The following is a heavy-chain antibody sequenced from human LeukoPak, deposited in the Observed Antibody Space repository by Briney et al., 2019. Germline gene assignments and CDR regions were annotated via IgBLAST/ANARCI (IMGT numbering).Heavy chain of an antibody. J-gene: IGHJ3*02. CDR3: ARVVVVIAPDAFDI. D-gene: IGHD2-21*01. CDR2: IYHSGST. V-gene: IGHV4-38-2*01. Sequence: PAETLSLTCAVSGYSISSGYYWGWIRQPPGKGLEWIGSIYHSGSTYYNPSLKSRVTISVDTSKNQFSLKLSSVTAADTAVYYCARVVVVIAPDAFDIWGQGTMVTVSS. CDR1: GYSISSGYY.